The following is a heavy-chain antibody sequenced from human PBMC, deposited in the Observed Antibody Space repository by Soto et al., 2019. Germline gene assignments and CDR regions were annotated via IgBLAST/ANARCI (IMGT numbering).Heavy chain of an antibody. CDR1: GYSFSSYW. J-gene: IGHJ5*02. V-gene: IGHV5-51*01. CDR2: IYPPDSKV. D-gene: IGHD3-16*02. Sequence: PGESLKISCQSSGYSFSSYWIVWVRQMPGKGLEWMGSIYPPDSKVKDNPSVKGQVTMSVDXPTSTAYLQWSSLRASETAIYFCARGNIAKWFGPWGQGT. CDR3: ARGNIAKWFGP.